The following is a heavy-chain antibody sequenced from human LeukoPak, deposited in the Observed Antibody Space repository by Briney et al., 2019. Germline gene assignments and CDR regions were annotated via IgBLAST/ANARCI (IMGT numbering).Heavy chain of an antibody. D-gene: IGHD3-16*02. V-gene: IGHV1-2*02. Sequence: ASVKVSCKASGYTFTGYYMHWVRQAPGQGLEWMGWINPNSGGTNYAQKFQGRVTMTRDTSISTAYMELSRLRSDDTAVYYCAREGPPRCLGELSLCSDAFDIWGQGTMVTVSS. CDR2: INPNSGGT. J-gene: IGHJ3*02. CDR3: AREGPPRCLGELSLCSDAFDI. CDR1: GYTFTGYY.